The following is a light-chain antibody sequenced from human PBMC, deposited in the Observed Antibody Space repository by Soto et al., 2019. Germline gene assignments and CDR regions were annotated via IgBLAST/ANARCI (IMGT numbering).Light chain of an antibody. Sequence: EIVMTQSPATLSVSPGERVTLSCRASQSVSSNLAWYQQKPGQAPRLLIYGASTRATGIPARFSGSGSGTEFTLNISSLPSEDFAVYYCQQYNNWLLPSTFTFGGGTKVEIK. CDR1: QSVSSN. CDR3: QQYNNWLLPSTFT. CDR2: GAS. V-gene: IGKV3D-15*01. J-gene: IGKJ4*01.